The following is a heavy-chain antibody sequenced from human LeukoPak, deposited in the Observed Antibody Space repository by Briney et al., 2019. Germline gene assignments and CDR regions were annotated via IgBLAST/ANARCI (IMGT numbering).Heavy chain of an antibody. CDR2: IITFNGDT. CDR3: ARGSPGNQRFYDS. Sequence: GASVKVSCKASGYPCTDFPISWVRLAPGQGFEWMGWIITFNGDTNYAQKFHGRVTMTRNTSPNTVDMELKNLTSDDTAVYYCARGSPGNQRFYDSWGQGTLVTVSS. CDR1: GYPCTDFP. V-gene: IGHV1-18*01. J-gene: IGHJ5*01. D-gene: IGHD1-26*01.